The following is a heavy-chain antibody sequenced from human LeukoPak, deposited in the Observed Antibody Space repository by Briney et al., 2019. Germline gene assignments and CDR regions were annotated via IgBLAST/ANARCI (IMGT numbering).Heavy chain of an antibody. CDR2: IHRDGRT. V-gene: IGHV4-4*02. Sequence: SGTLSLTCAVSGVSISSSEWWIWVRQPPGQGLEWIGEIHRDGRTRYNPSPKSRVTMSIDYPKNQFSLKVSSVTAADTAIYYCGKTDIYFNPIDYWGPGSLVTVSS. CDR1: GVSISSSEW. CDR3: GKTDIYFNPIDY. D-gene: IGHD3-9*01. J-gene: IGHJ4*02.